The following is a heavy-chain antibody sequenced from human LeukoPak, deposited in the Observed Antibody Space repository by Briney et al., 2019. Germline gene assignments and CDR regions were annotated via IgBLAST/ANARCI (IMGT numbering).Heavy chain of an antibody. Sequence: GGSLRLSCAASGFTFNSYWMTWVRQAPGKGLEWVANINQDGSEKYYVDSVKGRFTISRDNAKNSLYLQMNSLRVEDTAVYYCAREAYSSSAFVGHWGQGILATVSS. D-gene: IGHD6-19*01. J-gene: IGHJ5*02. V-gene: IGHV3-7*01. CDR3: AREAYSSSAFVGH. CDR2: INQDGSEK. CDR1: GFTFNSYW.